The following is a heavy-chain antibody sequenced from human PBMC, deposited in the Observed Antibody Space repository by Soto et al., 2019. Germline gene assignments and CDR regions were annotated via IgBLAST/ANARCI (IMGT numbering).Heavy chain of an antibody. D-gene: IGHD6-6*01. V-gene: IGHV4-34*01. CDR3: ASMNSSSSRDY. J-gene: IGHJ4*02. CDR1: GGTFSSYT. CDR2: INHSGST. Sequence: CKASGGTFSSYTISWIRQPPGKGLEWIGEINHSGSTNYNPSLKSRVTISVDTSKNQFSLKLSSVTAADTAVYYCASMNSSSSRDYWGQGTLVTVSS.